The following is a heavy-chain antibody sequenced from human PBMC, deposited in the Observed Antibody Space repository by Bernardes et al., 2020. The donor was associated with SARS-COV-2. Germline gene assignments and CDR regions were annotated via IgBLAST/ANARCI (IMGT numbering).Heavy chain of an antibody. CDR1: GGSISSYY. Sequence: LSLTCTVSGGSISSYYWSWIRQPPGKGLEWIGYIYYSGSTNYNPSLKSRVTISVDTSKNQFSLKLSSVTAADTAVYYCARGLVVPAAILPYSNTYYYYYYMDVWGKGTTVTVSS. J-gene: IGHJ6*03. V-gene: IGHV4-59*01. D-gene: IGHD2-2*01. CDR2: IYYSGST. CDR3: ARGLVVPAAILPYSNTYYYYYYMDV.